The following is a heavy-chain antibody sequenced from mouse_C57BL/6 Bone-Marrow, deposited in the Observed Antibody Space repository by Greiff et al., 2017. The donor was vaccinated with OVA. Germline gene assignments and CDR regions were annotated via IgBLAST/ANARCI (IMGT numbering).Heavy chain of an antibody. CDR1: GYSFTDYN. J-gene: IGHJ1*03. Sequence: VQLKQSGPELVKPGASVKISCTASGYSFTDYNMNWVKQSNGKSLEWIGVINPNYGTTSYNQKFKGKATLTVDQSSSTAYMQLNSLTSEDSAVYYCARAFTTGVARYFDGWGTGTTVTVSS. CDR2: INPNYGTT. V-gene: IGHV1-39*01. D-gene: IGHD1-1*01. CDR3: ARAFTTGVARYFDG.